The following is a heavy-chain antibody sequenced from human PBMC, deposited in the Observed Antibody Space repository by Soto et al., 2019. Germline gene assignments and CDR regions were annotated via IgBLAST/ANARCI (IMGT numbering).Heavy chain of an antibody. Sequence: QVQLQESGPGLVKPSETLSLSCTVSGGSISSYYWSWFRQSPGKRMEWIGYVHHSWGSSYNPSLQTRLATSPHTSKGQFSLRVPSVTATGTAVYYGARQGFGPLHGRVDVWGQGTTVTVSS. CDR1: GGSISSYY. V-gene: IGHV4-59*08. J-gene: IGHJ6*02. CDR2: VHHSWGS. CDR3: ARQGFGPLHGRVDV. D-gene: IGHD3-10*01.